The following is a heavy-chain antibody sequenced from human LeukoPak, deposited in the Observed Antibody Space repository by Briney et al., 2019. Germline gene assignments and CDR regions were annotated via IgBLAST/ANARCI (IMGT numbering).Heavy chain of an antibody. Sequence: ASVKVSCKASGYNFTGYYMHWVRQAPGQGLEWMGWINANSGGTNYAQKFQGRVTMTRDTSISTAYMELSRLRSDDTAVYYCARCGPTMVRGYDAFDIWGQGTTVTVSS. V-gene: IGHV1-2*02. CDR2: INANSGGT. D-gene: IGHD3-10*01. J-gene: IGHJ3*02. CDR1: GYNFTGYY. CDR3: ARCGPTMVRGYDAFDI.